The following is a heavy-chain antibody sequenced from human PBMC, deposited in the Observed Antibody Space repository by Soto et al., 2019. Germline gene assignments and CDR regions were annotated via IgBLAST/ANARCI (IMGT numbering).Heavy chain of an antibody. CDR3: VRLGSRLYFDF. J-gene: IGHJ4*02. Sequence: QEQLVESGGGLVKPGGSLRLSCAASGFNLDDYYMSWIRQAPGKGLEYLSYISSLNQYNNYADSVKGRFTISIDKAKKSLELQIISLRPDDTAVYYCVRLGSRLYFDFWGRGTLVSVSS. CDR1: GFNLDDYY. CDR2: ISSLNQYN. D-gene: IGHD4-17*01. V-gene: IGHV3-11*06.